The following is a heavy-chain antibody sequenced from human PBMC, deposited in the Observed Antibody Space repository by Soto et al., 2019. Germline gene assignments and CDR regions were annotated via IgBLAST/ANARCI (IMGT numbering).Heavy chain of an antibody. CDR3: ARQYYDFWSGYNYGMGV. V-gene: IGHV1-8*01. D-gene: IGHD3-3*01. J-gene: IGHJ6*02. Sequence: QVQLVQSGAEVKKPGASVKVSCKASGYTFTSYDINWVRQATGQGLEWMGWMNPNNGNTGYAQKFQGRVTMTRNTSISPAYMELSSLRSEDTAVYYCARQYYDFWSGYNYGMGVWGQGTTVTVSS. CDR2: MNPNNGNT. CDR1: GYTFTSYD.